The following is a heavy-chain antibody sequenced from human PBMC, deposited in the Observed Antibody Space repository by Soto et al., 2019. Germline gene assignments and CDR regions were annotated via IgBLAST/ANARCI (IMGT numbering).Heavy chain of an antibody. D-gene: IGHD6-13*01. J-gene: IGHJ6*02. V-gene: IGHV1-69*01. Sequence: QVQLVQSGAEVKKPGSSVKVSCKASGGTFSSYAISWVRQAPGQGLEWMGGIIPIFGTANYAQKFQGRVTITADESTSTAYMELSSLRSEDTAVYYCARKYSISWYSMYYYYGMDVWGQGTTVTVSS. CDR2: IIPIFGTA. CDR3: ARKYSISWYSMYYYYGMDV. CDR1: GGTFSSYA.